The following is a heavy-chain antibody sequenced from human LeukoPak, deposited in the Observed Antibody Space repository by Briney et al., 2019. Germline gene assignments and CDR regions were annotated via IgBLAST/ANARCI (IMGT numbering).Heavy chain of an antibody. CDR2: IISKAYGGTT. J-gene: IGHJ4*02. V-gene: IGHV3-49*03. D-gene: IGHD6-13*01. Sequence: GGSLRLSCTASGFTFGDYAMSWFRQAPGKGLEWVGFIISKAYGGTTEYAASVKGRFTISRDDSKSIAYLQMNSPELEGTVVYACARDGGIAEGIRFYWGQGTVVTVSS. CDR3: ARDGGIAEGIRFY. CDR1: GFTFGDYA.